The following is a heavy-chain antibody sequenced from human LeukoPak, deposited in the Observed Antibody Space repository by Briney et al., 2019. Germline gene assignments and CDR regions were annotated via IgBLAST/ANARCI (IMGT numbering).Heavy chain of an antibody. V-gene: IGHV1-2*02. CDR1: GYTFTDYY. Sequence: GASVKVSCKASGYTFTDYYMHWVRQAPGQGLEWMGWINPNSGGTNYAQKFQGRVTMTRDTSISTAYMELSRLRSDDTAVYYCARDMTTTGTDFAFDIWGQGTMVTVSS. D-gene: IGHD1-1*01. J-gene: IGHJ3*02. CDR3: ARDMTTTGTDFAFDI. CDR2: INPNSGGT.